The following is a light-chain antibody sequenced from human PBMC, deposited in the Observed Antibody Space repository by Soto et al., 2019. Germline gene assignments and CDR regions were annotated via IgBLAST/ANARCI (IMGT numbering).Light chain of an antibody. Sequence: DIVLTQSPATLSLSPGERATLSCRASQSVSRYLAWYQQKPGQAPRLLIYDASNRATGSPARFSGSGSGTDFTLTISSLEPEAFAVSYGQQRSDWPSTFGGGTKVEI. CDR2: DAS. J-gene: IGKJ4*01. CDR1: QSVSRY. CDR3: QQRSDWPST. V-gene: IGKV3-11*01.